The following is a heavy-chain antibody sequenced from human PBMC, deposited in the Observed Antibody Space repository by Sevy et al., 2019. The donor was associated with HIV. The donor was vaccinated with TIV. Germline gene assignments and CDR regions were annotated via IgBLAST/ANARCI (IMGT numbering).Heavy chain of an antibody. J-gene: IGHJ6*02. D-gene: IGHD4-17*01. V-gene: IGHV3-30-3*01. Sequence: GGSLRLSCAASGFALSNYYAMHWVRQAPGKGLEWVALISYDGSDKYYPDSVKGRFTISRDNFKNKLYLQMNSLTTEDAAVYYCARPRANYVDHYFFYAMDVWGQGTTVTVSS. CDR3: ARPRANYVDHYFFYAMDV. CDR1: GFALSNYYA. CDR2: ISYDGSDK.